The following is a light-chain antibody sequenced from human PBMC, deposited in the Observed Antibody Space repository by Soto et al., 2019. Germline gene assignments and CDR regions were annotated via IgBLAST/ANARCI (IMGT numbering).Light chain of an antibody. CDR1: QSVSSSY. CDR2: GAS. V-gene: IGKV3-11*01. CDR3: QQRGSWPPSIT. J-gene: IGKJ5*01. Sequence: LAPGERVTLSCRASQSVSSSYLTWYQQKPGQAPRLLIYGASNRATGIPARFSGSGSETDFTLTISSLEPEDFAVYYCQQRGSWPPSITFGQGTRLEIK.